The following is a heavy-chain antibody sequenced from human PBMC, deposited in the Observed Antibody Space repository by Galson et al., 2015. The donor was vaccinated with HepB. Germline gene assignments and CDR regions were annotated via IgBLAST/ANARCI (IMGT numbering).Heavy chain of an antibody. V-gene: IGHV3-33*03. D-gene: IGHD3-3*01. CDR3: AKDLRRFLEWLLSPFDY. Sequence: SLRLSCAASGFTFSSYGMHWVRQAPGKGLEWVAVIWYDGSNKYYADSVKGRFTISRDNSKNTLYLQMNSLRAEDTAVYYCAKDLRRFLEWLLSPFDYWGQGTLVTVSS. J-gene: IGHJ4*02. CDR2: IWYDGSNK. CDR1: GFTFSSYG.